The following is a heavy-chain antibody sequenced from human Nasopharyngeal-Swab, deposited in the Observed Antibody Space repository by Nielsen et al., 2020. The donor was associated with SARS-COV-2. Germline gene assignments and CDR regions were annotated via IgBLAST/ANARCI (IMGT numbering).Heavy chain of an antibody. J-gene: IGHJ4*02. V-gene: IGHV3-7*03. Sequence: GESLKISCAASGITFGNYWMSWVRQAPGKRLEWVANIKEDGSEKDYVDSVKGRFTISRDNIKNSLYLQMNSLRVEDTAVYFCARLPRNNWRLDSWGQGILVTVSS. CDR2: IKEDGSEK. CDR3: ARLPRNNWRLDS. D-gene: IGHD1-20*01. CDR1: GITFGNYW.